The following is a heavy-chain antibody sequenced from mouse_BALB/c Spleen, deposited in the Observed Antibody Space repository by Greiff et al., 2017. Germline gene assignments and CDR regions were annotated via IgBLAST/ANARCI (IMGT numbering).Heavy chain of an antibody. CDR1: GYSITSDYA. J-gene: IGHJ4*01. V-gene: IGHV3-2*02. D-gene: IGHD2-4*01. Sequence: DVKLQESGPGLVKPSQSLSLTCTVTGYSITSDYAWNWIRQFPGNKLEWMGYISYSGSTSYNPSLKSRISITRDTSKNQFFLQLNSVTTEDTATYYCASIYYDYDRGYAMDYWGQGTSVTVSS. CDR3: ASIYYDYDRGYAMDY. CDR2: ISYSGST.